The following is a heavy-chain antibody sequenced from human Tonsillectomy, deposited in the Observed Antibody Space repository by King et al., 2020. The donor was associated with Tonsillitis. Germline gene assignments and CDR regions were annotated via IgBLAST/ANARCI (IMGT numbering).Heavy chain of an antibody. D-gene: IGHD1-26*01. J-gene: IGHJ5*02. V-gene: IGHV3-48*04. Sequence: VPLVESGGGLVPPGGSLRLSCAASGFTFSSYSMNWVRQAPGKGLEWVSYISSSSSIIYYADSVKGRFTISRDNAKNSLYLQMNSLRVEDTAVYYCARHPSGSYWGWFDTGGQGTLVTVSA. CDR3: ARHPSGSYWGWFDT. CDR2: ISSSSSII. CDR1: GFTFSSYS.